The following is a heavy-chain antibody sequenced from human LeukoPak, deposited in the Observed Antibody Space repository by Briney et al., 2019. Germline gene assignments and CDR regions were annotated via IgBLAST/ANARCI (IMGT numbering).Heavy chain of an antibody. CDR2: INHSGST. Sequence: PSETLSLTCAVYGGSFSGYYWSWIRQPPGKGLEWIGEINHSGSTNYNPSLKSRVTISVDTSKNQFSLKLSSVTAADTAVYYCARVSITMVRGVITHYYYYGMDVWGQGTTVTVSS. CDR3: ARVSITMVRGVITHYYYYGMDV. V-gene: IGHV4-34*01. CDR1: GGSFSGYY. D-gene: IGHD3-10*01. J-gene: IGHJ6*02.